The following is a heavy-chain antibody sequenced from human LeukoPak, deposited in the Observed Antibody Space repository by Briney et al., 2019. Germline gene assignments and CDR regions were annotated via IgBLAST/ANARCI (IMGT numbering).Heavy chain of an antibody. V-gene: IGHV3-53*01. D-gene: IGHD4-17*01. Sequence: SGGSLRLSCEVSGFTVSNNYMSWVRQAPRKGLEWVSLIYSGGSTYYADSVKGRFTISRDNSKNTLYLQMNSLRAEDTAVYYCARGGSYGDVYYWGQGTLVTVSS. CDR3: ARGGSYGDVYY. CDR1: GFTVSNNY. J-gene: IGHJ4*02. CDR2: IYSGGST.